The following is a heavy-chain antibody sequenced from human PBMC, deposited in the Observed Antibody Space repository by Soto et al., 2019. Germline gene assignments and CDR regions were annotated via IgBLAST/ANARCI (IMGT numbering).Heavy chain of an antibody. Sequence: SETMSLTCTVSGGSISSGGYYWSWIRQHPGKGLEWIGYIYYSGSTYYNPSLKSRVTISVDTSKNQFSLKLSSVTAADTAVYYCAREVVGTNWCDPWGQGTRVTVSS. CDR1: GGSISSGGYY. CDR2: IYYSGST. CDR3: AREVVGTNWCDP. V-gene: IGHV4-31*03. D-gene: IGHD5-12*01. J-gene: IGHJ5*02.